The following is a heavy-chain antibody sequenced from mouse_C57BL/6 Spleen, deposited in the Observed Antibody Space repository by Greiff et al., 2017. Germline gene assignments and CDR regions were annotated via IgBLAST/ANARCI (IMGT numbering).Heavy chain of an antibody. CDR3: SPVYSNYDAMDY. CDR2: LAPEDGET. J-gene: IGHJ4*01. V-gene: IGHV14-2*01. Sequence: VQLQQSGAELVKPGASVKLSCTASGFNIKDYYMHWVKQRTEPGMEWIGRLAPEDGETKYAPKFQGKATITADTSSNTAYLQLSSLTSEDTAVYYCSPVYSNYDAMDYGIQGISVTVAS. D-gene: IGHD2-5*01. CDR1: GFNIKDYY.